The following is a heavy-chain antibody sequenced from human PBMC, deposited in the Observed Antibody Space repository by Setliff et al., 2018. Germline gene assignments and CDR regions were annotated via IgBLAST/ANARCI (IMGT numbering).Heavy chain of an antibody. CDR2: IHPSGST. D-gene: IGHD5-18*01. V-gene: IGHV4-61*02. CDR3: ARDRTAYSYGLDV. CDR1: GGSLSIGNYH. Sequence: PSETLSLTCTVSGGSLSIGNYHWMWIRQPAGKGLEWIGRIHPSGSTNYNPSLKSRVTISVDTSKNQFALNLKSVTAADTAVYYCARDRTAYSYGLDVWGQGTTVTVSS. J-gene: IGHJ6*02.